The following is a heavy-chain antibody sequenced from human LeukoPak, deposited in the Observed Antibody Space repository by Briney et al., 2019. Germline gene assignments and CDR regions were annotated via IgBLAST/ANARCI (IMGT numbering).Heavy chain of an antibody. D-gene: IGHD6-19*01. V-gene: IGHV1-2*02. J-gene: IGHJ6*03. CDR3: ARGSSVAGTNFYYYMDV. CDR1: GYTFTGYY. CDR2: INPNSGGT. Sequence: GASVKVSCKASGYTFTGYYMHWVRQAPGQGLEWMGWINPNSGGTNYAQKFQGRVTMTRDTSITTAYMELSRLRSDDTAVYYCARGSSVAGTNFYYYMDVWGKGTTVTISS.